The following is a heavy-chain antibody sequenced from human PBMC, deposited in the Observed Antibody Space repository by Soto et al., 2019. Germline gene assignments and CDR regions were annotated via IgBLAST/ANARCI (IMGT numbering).Heavy chain of an antibody. D-gene: IGHD2-21*02. CDR1: GGSISTGYYY. CDR3: ASVPAGTAHFDY. CDR2: IYYSGST. V-gene: IGHV4-31*03. J-gene: IGHJ4*02. Sequence: SETLSLTCTVTGGSISTGYYYWNWIRQHPGKDLEWIGYIYYSGSTYYKPSLKSRVTISVDTSKNQFSLKLSSVTAADTAVYFCASVPAGTAHFDYWGQGTLVTVSS.